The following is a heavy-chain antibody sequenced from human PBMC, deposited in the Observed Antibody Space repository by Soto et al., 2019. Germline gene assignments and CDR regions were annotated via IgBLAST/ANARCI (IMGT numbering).Heavy chain of an antibody. D-gene: IGHD3-10*01. CDR1: GFTFSSYG. J-gene: IGHJ3*02. V-gene: IGHV3-33*01. Sequence: SLKISCAASGFTFSSYGMHWVRQAPGKGLEWVAVIWYDGSNKYYADSVKGRFTISRDNSKNTLYLQMNSLRAEDTAVYYCARDAPKGSAFDIWGQGTMVTVSS. CDR3: ARDAPKGSAFDI. CDR2: IWYDGSNK.